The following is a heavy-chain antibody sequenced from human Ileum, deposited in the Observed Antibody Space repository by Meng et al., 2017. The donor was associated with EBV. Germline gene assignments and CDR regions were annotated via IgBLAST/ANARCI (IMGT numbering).Heavy chain of an antibody. Sequence: QVDVVESGGVVVQPGRSLGLSCVVSGLTFSKQIRHWIRQAPGEGLDWVAVISSENYTYYSDSVKGRFTITRDNSANTVYLQMDNLGPQDTALYFCTRQGQDLWGQGTLVTVSS. J-gene: IGHJ4*02. D-gene: IGHD2-15*01. CDR1: GLTFSKQI. CDR2: ISSENYT. CDR3: TRQGQDL. V-gene: IGHV3-30*03.